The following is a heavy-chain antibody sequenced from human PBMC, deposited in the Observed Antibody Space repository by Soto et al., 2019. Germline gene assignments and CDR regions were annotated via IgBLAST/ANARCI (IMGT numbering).Heavy chain of an antibody. CDR2: ISHTGRT. J-gene: IGHJ4*02. CDR3: ARDDTTGLFDF. V-gene: IGHV4-59*01. CDR1: PGSMRTYY. Sequence: SETLSLTCSVSPGSMRTYYWTWIRQSPGKGLEWIGQISHTGRTKYNPSLESRVTISVDTSRKQLSLKLSSVTAADTALYYCARDDTTGLFDFWGQGTLVTVSS. D-gene: IGHD4-17*01.